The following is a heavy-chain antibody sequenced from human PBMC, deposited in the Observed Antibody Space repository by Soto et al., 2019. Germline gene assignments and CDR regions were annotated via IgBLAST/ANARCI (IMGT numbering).Heavy chain of an antibody. V-gene: IGHV4-59*08. CDR1: GGSISSYY. CDR3: ARRYGYSFDY. D-gene: IGHD5-18*01. CDR2: IYYSGTT. Sequence: SETLSLTCTVSGGSISSYYWSWIRQPPGKGLEWIGYIYYSGTTNYNPSLKSRVTISVDTSKNQLSLKLSSVTVADTAVYYCARRYGYSFDYWGQGTLVTVSS. J-gene: IGHJ4*02.